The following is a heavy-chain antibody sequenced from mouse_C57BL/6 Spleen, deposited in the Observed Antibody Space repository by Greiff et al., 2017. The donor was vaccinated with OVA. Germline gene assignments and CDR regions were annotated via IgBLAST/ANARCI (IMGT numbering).Heavy chain of an antibody. J-gene: IGHJ2*01. V-gene: IGHV1-82*01. CDR1: GYAFSSSW. Sequence: QVQLQQSGPELVKPGASVKISCKASGYAFSSSWMNWVKQRPGKGLEWIGRIYPGDGDTNYNGKFKGKATLTADKSSSTAYMQLSSRTSEDSAVYFCARWGYYGSSPYFDYWGQGTTLTVSS. CDR3: ARWGYYGSSPYFDY. D-gene: IGHD1-1*01. CDR2: IYPGDGDT.